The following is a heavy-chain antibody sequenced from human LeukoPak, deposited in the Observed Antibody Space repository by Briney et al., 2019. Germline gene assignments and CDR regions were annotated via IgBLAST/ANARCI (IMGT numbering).Heavy chain of an antibody. J-gene: IGHJ4*02. CDR3: AKDRLMVYGYYFDY. CDR2: ISGSGGST. CDR1: GFTFSSYA. D-gene: IGHD2-8*01. V-gene: IGHV3-23*01. Sequence: GGSLRLSCAASGFTFSSYAMSWIRQAPGKGLEWVSAISGSGGSTYYADSVKGRFTISRDNSKNTLYLQMNSLRAEDAAVYYCAKDRLMVYGYYFDYWGQGTLVTVSS.